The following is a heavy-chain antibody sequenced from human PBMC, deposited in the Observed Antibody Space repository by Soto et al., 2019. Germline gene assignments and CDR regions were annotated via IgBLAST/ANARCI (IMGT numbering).Heavy chain of an antibody. CDR2: IYYSGST. V-gene: IGHV4-59*01. J-gene: IGHJ3*02. Sequence: SDTLSLTCTVSGGSISSYYRSWIRQPPGKGLEWIGYIYYSGSTNYNPSLKSRVTISVDTSKNQFSLKLSSVTAADTAVYYCASQSCSGGRCYAYDAFDIWGQGTMVTVSS. D-gene: IGHD2-15*01. CDR1: GGSISSYY. CDR3: ASQSCSGGRCYAYDAFDI.